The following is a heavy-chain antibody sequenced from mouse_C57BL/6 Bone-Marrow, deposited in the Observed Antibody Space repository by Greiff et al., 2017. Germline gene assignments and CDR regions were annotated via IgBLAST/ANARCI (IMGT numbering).Heavy chain of an antibody. CDR3: ARLTGGDY. V-gene: IGHV1-7*01. CDR2: INPSSGYT. J-gene: IGHJ2*01. CDR1: GYTFTSYW. D-gene: IGHD4-1*01. Sequence: QVQLKESGAELAKPGASVKLSCKASGYTFTSYWMHWVKQRPGQGLEWIGYINPSSGYTKYNQKFKDKATLTADKSSRTAYMQLSSLTYEDSAVYYCARLTGGDYWGQGTTLTVSS.